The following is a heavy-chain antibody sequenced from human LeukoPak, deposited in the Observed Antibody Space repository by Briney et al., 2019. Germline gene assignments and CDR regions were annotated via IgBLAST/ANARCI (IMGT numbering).Heavy chain of an antibody. CDR1: GGTFSSYT. Sequence: ASVKVSCXASGGTFSSYTISWVRQARGQGLEWMGRIIPIFGTANYAQKFQGRVTITTDESTSTAYMELSSLRSEDTAVYYCAREEGNWAYFDDWGQGTLVTVSS. V-gene: IGHV1-69*05. CDR3: AREEGNWAYFDD. J-gene: IGHJ4*02. D-gene: IGHD7-27*01. CDR2: IIPIFGTA.